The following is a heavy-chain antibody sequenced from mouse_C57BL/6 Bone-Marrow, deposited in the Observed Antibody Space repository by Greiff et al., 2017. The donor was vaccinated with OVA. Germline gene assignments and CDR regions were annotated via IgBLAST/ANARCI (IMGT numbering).Heavy chain of an antibody. CDR1: GYSITSDY. J-gene: IGHJ4*01. CDR2: ISYSGST. V-gene: IGHV3-8*01. CDR3: ARGGSSLYYAMDY. Sequence: EVKLLESGPGLAKPSQTLSLTCSVTGYSITSDYWNWIRKFPGNKLEYMGYISYSGSTYYNPSLKSRISITRDTSKNQYYLQLSSVTTEDTATYYCARGGSSLYYAMDYWGQGTSVTVSS. D-gene: IGHD1-1*01.